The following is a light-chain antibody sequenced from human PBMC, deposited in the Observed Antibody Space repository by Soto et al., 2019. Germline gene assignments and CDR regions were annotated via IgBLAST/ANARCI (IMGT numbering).Light chain of an antibody. CDR1: SSNIGNNA. J-gene: IGLJ2*01. Sequence: QSVLTQPPSVSAAPRQRVTISCSGSSSNIGNNAVNWYQQLPGKAPKLLIYYDDLLPSGVSDRFSGSKSGTSASLAISGLQSDDEADYYCAALDDSLNGVVFGGGTKLTVL. V-gene: IGLV1-36*01. CDR3: AALDDSLNGVV. CDR2: YDD.